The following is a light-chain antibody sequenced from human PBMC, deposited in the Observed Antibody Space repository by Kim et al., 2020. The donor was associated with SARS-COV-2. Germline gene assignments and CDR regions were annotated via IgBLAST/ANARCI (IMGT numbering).Light chain of an antibody. V-gene: IGKV1-39*01. J-gene: IGKJ3*01. Sequence: ASVEDRVTSTCRTSQNINSHLKWYHQKPGRAPKLLIYAASTLQGGVPSRFSGSGSETDFTLTISSLQPEDFATYFCQQTYISPVTFGPGTKVDIK. CDR1: QNINSH. CDR3: QQTYISPVT. CDR2: AAS.